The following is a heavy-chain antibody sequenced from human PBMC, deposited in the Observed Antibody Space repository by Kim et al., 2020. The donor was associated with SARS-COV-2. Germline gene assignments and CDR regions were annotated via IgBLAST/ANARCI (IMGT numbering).Heavy chain of an antibody. D-gene: IGHD6-6*01. J-gene: IGHJ6*02. V-gene: IGHV3-30*04. CDR2: ISYDGSNK. CDR1: GFTFSSYA. Sequence: GGSLRLSCAASGFTFSSYAMHWVRQAPGKGLEWVAVISYDGSNKYYADSVKGRFTISRDNSKNTLYLQMNSLRAEDTAVYYCARDRSSSSPLLVSYYYGMDVWGQGTTVTVSS. CDR3: ARDRSSSSPLLVSYYYGMDV.